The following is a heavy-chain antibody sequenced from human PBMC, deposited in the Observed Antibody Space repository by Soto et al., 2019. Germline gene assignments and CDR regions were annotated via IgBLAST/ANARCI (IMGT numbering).Heavy chain of an antibody. J-gene: IGHJ6*03. Sequence: SETLSLTCTVSGGSISSSSYYWGWIRQPPGKGLEWIGSIYYSGSTYYNPSLKSRVTISVDTSKNQFSLKLSSVTAADTAVYFCARIAGYCISTSCYSYSSSLGYYYYMDVWGKGTTVTVSS. CDR1: GGSISSSSYY. CDR3: ARIAGYCISTSCYSYSSSLGYYYYMDV. V-gene: IGHV4-39*01. D-gene: IGHD2-2*03. CDR2: IYYSGST.